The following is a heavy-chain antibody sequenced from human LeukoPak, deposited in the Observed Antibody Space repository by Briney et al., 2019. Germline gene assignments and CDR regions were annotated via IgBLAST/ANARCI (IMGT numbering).Heavy chain of an antibody. CDR2: IYYSGST. Sequence: SETLSLTCTVSGGSISSYYWSRIRQPPGKGLEWIGYIYYSGSTNYNPSLKSRVTISVDTSKNQFSLKLSSVTAADTAVYYCARDPYYYGSGSSWGQGTLVTVSS. D-gene: IGHD3-10*01. V-gene: IGHV4-59*12. CDR1: GGSISSYY. CDR3: ARDPYYYGSGSS. J-gene: IGHJ4*02.